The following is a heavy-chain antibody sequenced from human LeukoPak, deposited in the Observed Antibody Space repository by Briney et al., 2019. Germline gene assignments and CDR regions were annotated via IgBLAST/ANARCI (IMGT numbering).Heavy chain of an antibody. J-gene: IGHJ6*03. CDR3: AKPFIVGATGYYYYYMDV. D-gene: IGHD1-26*01. CDR2: ISGSGGTT. CDR1: GFTFSNYA. Sequence: PGGSLRLSCAASGFTFSNYAMSWVRQAPGKGLEWVSAISGSGGTTHYADSVKGRFTISRDNSKNTLYLQMNSLRVEDTAVYYCAKPFIVGATGYYYYYMDVWGKGTTVTVAS. V-gene: IGHV3-23*01.